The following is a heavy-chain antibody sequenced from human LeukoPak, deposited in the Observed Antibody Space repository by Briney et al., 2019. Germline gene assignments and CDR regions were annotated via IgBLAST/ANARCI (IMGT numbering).Heavy chain of an antibody. CDR3: ARVLRGDYYYYYGMDV. J-gene: IGHJ6*02. V-gene: IGHV1-3*01. D-gene: IGHD3-16*01. CDR2: INAGNGNT. CDR1: VYTFTSYA. Sequence: ASVKVSCKASVYTFTSYAMHWVRQAPGQRLEWMGWINAGNGNTKYSQKFQGRVTITRDTSASTAYMELSSLRSEDTAVYYCARVLRGDYYYYYGMDVWGQGTTVTVSS.